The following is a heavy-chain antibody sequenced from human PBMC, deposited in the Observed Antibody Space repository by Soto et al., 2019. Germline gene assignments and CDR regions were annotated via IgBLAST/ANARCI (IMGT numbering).Heavy chain of an antibody. V-gene: IGHV3-33*01. CDR1: GFTFSSHA. Sequence: QVQVVESGGGVVQPGRSLRLSCTVAGFTFSSHAMHWVRQAPGQGLEWVAQIWCEGSNKYYADSVKGRFTISSDNSKNTLYVQMDSLRVEDTAVYYCARDGQSLAPYALDVWGQGTSVTVSS. CDR2: IWCEGSNK. D-gene: IGHD6-19*01. CDR3: ARDGQSLAPYALDV. J-gene: IGHJ6*02.